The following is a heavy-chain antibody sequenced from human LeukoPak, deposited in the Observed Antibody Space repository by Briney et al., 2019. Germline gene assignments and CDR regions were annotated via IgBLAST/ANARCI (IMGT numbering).Heavy chain of an antibody. CDR2: IIPIFGTP. V-gene: IGHV1-69*05. CDR3: ANGKGYYYYYYMDV. D-gene: IGHD4-17*01. J-gene: IGHJ6*03. CDR1: GGTFSSYV. Sequence: GASVKVSCKASGGTFSSYVISWRRQAPGQGLEWMGGIIPIFGTPNYAQKFQGRVTITTDESTSTAYLELSSLRSEDKAVYYCANGKGYYYYYYMDVWGKGTTVTVSS.